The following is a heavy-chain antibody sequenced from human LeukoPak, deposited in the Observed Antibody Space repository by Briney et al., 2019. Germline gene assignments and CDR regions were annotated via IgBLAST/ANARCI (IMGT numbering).Heavy chain of an antibody. CDR3: AGDREYDYVWGSYRYTPDGAFDI. Sequence: TSETLSLTCTVSGGSISSYYWSWIRQPPGKGLEWIGYIYYSGSTNYNPSLKSRVTISVDTSKNQFSLKLSSVTAADTAVYYCAGDREYDYVWGSYRYTPDGAFDIWGQGTMVTVSS. V-gene: IGHV4-59*01. CDR2: IYYSGST. D-gene: IGHD3-16*02. CDR1: GGSISSYY. J-gene: IGHJ3*02.